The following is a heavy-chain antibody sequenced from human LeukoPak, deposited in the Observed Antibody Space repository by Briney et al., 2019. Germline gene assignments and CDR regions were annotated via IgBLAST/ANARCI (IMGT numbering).Heavy chain of an antibody. Sequence: NPGGSLRLSCAASGFTFSDYYMSWIRQAPGKGLEWVSYISSSGSTIYYADSVKGRFTISRDNAKNSLYLQMNSLRAEGTAVYCCAREKIAAAGPFDYWGQGTLVTVSS. CDR2: ISSSGSTI. D-gene: IGHD6-13*01. J-gene: IGHJ4*02. V-gene: IGHV3-11*01. CDR3: AREKIAAAGPFDY. CDR1: GFTFSDYY.